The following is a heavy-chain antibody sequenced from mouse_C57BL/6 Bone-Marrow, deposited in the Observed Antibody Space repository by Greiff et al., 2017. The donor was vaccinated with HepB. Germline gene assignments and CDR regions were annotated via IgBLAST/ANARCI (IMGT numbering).Heavy chain of an antibody. J-gene: IGHJ1*03. D-gene: IGHD6-1*01. CDR1: GFTFSDAW. Sequence: EVQVVESGGGLVQPGGSMKLSCAASGFTFSDAWMDWVRQSPEKGLEWVAEIRNKANNHATYYAESVKGRFTISRDDSKSSVYLQLNSLRADDTGIYYCTRPVPGWYFDVWGTGPTVTVSS. CDR2: IRNKANNHAT. V-gene: IGHV6-6*01. CDR3: TRPVPGWYFDV.